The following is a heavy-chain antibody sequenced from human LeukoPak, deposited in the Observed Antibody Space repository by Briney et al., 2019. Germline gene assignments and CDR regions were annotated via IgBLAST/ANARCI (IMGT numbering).Heavy chain of an antibody. D-gene: IGHD1-14*01. CDR1: GFTFSNSG. CDR2: ICTDAGET. J-gene: IGHJ4*02. Sequence: GGSLRLSCAASGFTFSNSGMSWVSQAPGAGLEWVSAICTDAGETHYADSVKGRFTISRDNSKNTVSLQMSSLRAEDTAVYYCANPARTDYADYWGQGTLVTAS. CDR3: ANPARTDYADY. V-gene: IGHV3-23*01.